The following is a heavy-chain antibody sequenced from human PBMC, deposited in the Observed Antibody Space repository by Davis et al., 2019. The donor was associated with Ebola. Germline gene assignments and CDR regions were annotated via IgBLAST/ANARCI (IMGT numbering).Heavy chain of an antibody. D-gene: IGHD3-3*01. CDR1: GFTFSSYA. Sequence: PGGSLRLSCAASGFTFSSYAMSWVRQAPGKGLEWVSAISGSGGSTYYADSVRGRFTISRDNSKKTLYLQMSSLRAEDTAVYYCAKSGLSFGVVKYHYGMDVWGKGTTVTVSS. CDR2: ISGSGGST. V-gene: IGHV3-23*01. CDR3: AKSGLSFGVVKYHYGMDV. J-gene: IGHJ6*04.